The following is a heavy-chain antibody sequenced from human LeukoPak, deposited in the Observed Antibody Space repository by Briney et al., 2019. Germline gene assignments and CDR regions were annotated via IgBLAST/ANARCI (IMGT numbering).Heavy chain of an antibody. Sequence: SGGSLRLPCAASGFTFSSYGMHWVRQAPGKGLGWVAVISYDGSNKYYADSVKGRFTISRDNSKNTLYLQMNSLRAEDTAVYYCAKSVVPAAPFYAVHVDVWGKGTTVTVSS. CDR1: GFTFSSYG. V-gene: IGHV3-30*18. CDR3: AKSVVPAAPFYAVHVDV. CDR2: ISYDGSNK. J-gene: IGHJ6*04. D-gene: IGHD2-2*01.